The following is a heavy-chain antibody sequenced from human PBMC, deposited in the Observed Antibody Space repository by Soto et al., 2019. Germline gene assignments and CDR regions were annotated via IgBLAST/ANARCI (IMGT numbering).Heavy chain of an antibody. CDR3: ARGPAYYYGSGSYYHYYYMDV. CDR2: IYSGGST. D-gene: IGHD3-10*01. V-gene: IGHV3-66*01. CDR1: GFTVISNY. Sequence: EVQLVESGGGLVQPGGSLRLSCAASGFTVISNYMSWVRQAPGKGLEWVSVIYSGGSTYYADSVKGRFTISRDNSKNTLYLQMNSLRAEDTAVYYCARGPAYYYGSGSYYHYYYMDVWGKGTTVTVSS. J-gene: IGHJ6*03.